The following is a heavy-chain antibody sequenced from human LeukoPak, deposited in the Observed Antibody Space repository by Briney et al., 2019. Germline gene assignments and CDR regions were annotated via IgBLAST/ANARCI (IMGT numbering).Heavy chain of an antibody. CDR1: GGSINSHY. CDR3: ARGREYYFDY. J-gene: IGHJ4*02. Sequence: PSETLSLTCTVSGGSINSHYWSWIRQPPGKRLEWIGYIYYSGSTNYNPSLKSRVTISVDTSKNQFSLKLSSVTAADTAVYYCARGREYYFDYWGQGTLVTVSS. V-gene: IGHV4-59*11. CDR2: IYYSGST.